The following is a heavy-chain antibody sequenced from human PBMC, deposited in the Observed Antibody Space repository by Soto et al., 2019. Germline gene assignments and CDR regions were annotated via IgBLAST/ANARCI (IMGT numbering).Heavy chain of an antibody. D-gene: IGHD3-10*01. CDR3: AKDMENGYNPYYYYGMDV. CDR1: GFTVSSNY. J-gene: IGHJ6*02. V-gene: IGHV3-53*01. Sequence: EVQLVESGGGLIQAGGSLRLSCAASGFTVSSNYMSWVRQAPGKGLEWVSVIYSGGSTYYADSVKGRFTISRDNAKNSLYLQMNSLRAEDTALYYCAKDMENGYNPYYYYGMDVWGQGTTVTVSS. CDR2: IYSGGST.